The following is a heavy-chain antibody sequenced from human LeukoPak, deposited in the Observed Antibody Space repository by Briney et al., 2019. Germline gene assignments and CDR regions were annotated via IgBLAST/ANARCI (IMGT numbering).Heavy chain of an antibody. J-gene: IGHJ4*02. CDR3: ARGPRYCSGGSCYEIPDY. Sequence: ASVKVSCKASGYTFTSYDINWVRQATGQGLEWMGWMNPNSGNTGYAQKFQGRVTMTRNNSISTAYMELSSLRSEDTAVYYCARGPRYCSGGSCYEIPDYWGQGTLVTVSS. D-gene: IGHD2-15*01. CDR2: MNPNSGNT. V-gene: IGHV1-8*01. CDR1: GYTFTSYD.